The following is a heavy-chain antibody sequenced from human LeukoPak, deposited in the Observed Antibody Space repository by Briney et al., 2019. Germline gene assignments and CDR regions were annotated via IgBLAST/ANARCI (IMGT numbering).Heavy chain of an antibody. Sequence: GASVKVSCKASGYTFTGYYMRWVLQAPGQGLEWMGRINPNSGGTNYAQKFQGRVTMTRDTSISTAYMELSRLRSDDTAVYYCARTRRGVAVAVGEPFDPWGQGTLVTVSS. CDR3: ARTRRGVAVAVGEPFDP. D-gene: IGHD6-19*01. CDR2: INPNSGGT. CDR1: GYTFTGYY. J-gene: IGHJ5*02. V-gene: IGHV1-2*06.